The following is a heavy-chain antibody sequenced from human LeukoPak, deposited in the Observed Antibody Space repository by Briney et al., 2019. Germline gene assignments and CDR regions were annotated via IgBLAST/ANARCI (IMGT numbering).Heavy chain of an antibody. CDR3: XXXXXTMIGGV. Sequence: CAXSXFTFSSYEMNWVRQAPGKGLEWVSYISSSGSTIYYADSVKGRFTISRDNAKNSLYLQMNSLRAEDTAVYYCXXXXXTMIGGVWGKGTTVTISS. D-gene: IGHD3-10*02. CDR2: ISSSGSTI. J-gene: IGHJ6*04. CDR1: XFTFSSYE. V-gene: IGHV3-48*03.